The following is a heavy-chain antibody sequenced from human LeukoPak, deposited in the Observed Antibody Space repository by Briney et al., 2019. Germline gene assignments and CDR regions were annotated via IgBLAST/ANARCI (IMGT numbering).Heavy chain of an antibody. CDR1: GYTFTGYY. V-gene: IGHV1-2*02. CDR3: ARSTMIVVVIDY. CDR2: INPNSGGT. D-gene: IGHD3-22*01. J-gene: IGHJ4*02. Sequence: ASVKVSCKASGYTFTGYYMHWVRQAPGQGLEWRGWINPNSGGTNYAQKFQGRVTMTRDTSISTAYMELSRLRSDDTAVYYCARSTMIVVVIDYWGQGTLVTVSS.